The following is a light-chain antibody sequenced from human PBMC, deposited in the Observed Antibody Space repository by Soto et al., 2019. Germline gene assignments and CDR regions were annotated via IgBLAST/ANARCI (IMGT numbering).Light chain of an antibody. J-gene: IGLJ2*01. V-gene: IGLV2-14*01. CDR3: SSYTSRSRI. Sequence: QSALTQPASVSGSPGQSITISCTGTRSDVGGYNYVSWYQQHPGKAPKLMIYDVSNRPSGVSNRFSGSKSGNTASLTISGLRAEDEADYYCSSYTSRSRIFGGGTKLTVL. CDR2: DVS. CDR1: RSDVGGYNY.